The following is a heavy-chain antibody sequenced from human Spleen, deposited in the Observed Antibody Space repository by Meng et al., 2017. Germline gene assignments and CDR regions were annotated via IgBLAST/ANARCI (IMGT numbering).Heavy chain of an antibody. Sequence: GESLKISCAASGFPFSRYSMNWVRQAPGKGLEWVAVISYDGSKKYYADSVKGRFTISRDKSKNTLFLQMNSLRAEDTAVYYCARDTNYDFWSDYYYGMDVWGQGTTVTVSS. CDR2: ISYDGSKK. J-gene: IGHJ6*02. D-gene: IGHD3-3*01. CDR3: ARDTNYDFWSDYYYGMDV. CDR1: GFPFSRYS. V-gene: IGHV3-30*05.